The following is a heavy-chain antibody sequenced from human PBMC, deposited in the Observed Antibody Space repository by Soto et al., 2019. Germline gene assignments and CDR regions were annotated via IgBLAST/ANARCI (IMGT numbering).Heavy chain of an antibody. CDR3: ARRADTAMVGGFSV. V-gene: IGHV4-39*01. CDR2: IYYSGST. CDR1: GGSISSSSYY. D-gene: IGHD5-18*01. Sequence: QLQLQESGPGLVKPSETLSLTCTVSGGSISSSSYYWGWIRQPPGKGLEWIGSIYYSGSTYYNPSLKSRVTISVDTSKNQCSLKLSSVTAADTAVYYCARRADTAMVGGFSVWGQGTLVTVSS. J-gene: IGHJ4*02.